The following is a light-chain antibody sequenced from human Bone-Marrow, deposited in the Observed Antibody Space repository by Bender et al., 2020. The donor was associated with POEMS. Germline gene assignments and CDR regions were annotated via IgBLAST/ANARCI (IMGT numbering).Light chain of an antibody. V-gene: IGLV2-14*03. CDR3: SSYTTTNTLEI. CDR2: DVT. CDR1: GTDVDTYTY. J-gene: IGLJ2*01. Sequence: QSALTQPASVSGSPGQSITISCTETGTDVDTYTYVSWYRQHPGKAPKLIIYDVTHRPSGISNRFSGSKSANTASLTISGLQAEDEAEYYCSSYTTTNTLEIFGGGTKLTVL.